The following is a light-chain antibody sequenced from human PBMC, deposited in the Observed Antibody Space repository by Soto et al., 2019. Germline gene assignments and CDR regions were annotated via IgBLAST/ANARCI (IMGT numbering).Light chain of an antibody. V-gene: IGKV3-20*01. CDR3: KQYGGSQIT. J-gene: IGKJ5*01. Sequence: EVVLTQSPGTLSLSPGCRATLSCRASRSVSRRLAWYQQRPGQSPRIIISGASMRASGVQVRFIGSGSGTDFTLTITRMEPEDFAVYYCKQYGGSQITLGIGKRLEIK. CDR1: RSVSRR. CDR2: GAS.